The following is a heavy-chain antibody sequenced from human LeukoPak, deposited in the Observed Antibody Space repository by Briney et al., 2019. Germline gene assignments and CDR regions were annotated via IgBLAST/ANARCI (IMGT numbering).Heavy chain of an antibody. CDR1: EGTFSSYT. CDR3: ASWGDGYCSSTSCYTLDY. J-gene: IGHJ4*02. Sequence: GASVKVSCKPSEGTFSSYTISWVRQAPGHGLEWMGRIIPILGIANYAQKFQGRVTITADKSTSTAYMELSSLRSEDTAVYYCASWGDGYCSSTSCYTLDYWGQGTLVTVSS. V-gene: IGHV1-69*02. D-gene: IGHD2-2*02. CDR2: IIPILGIA.